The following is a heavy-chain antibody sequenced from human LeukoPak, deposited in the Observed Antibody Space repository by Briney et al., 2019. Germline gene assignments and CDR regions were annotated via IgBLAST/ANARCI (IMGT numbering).Heavy chain of an antibody. CDR3: ARAGLQKGLDPFDY. J-gene: IGHJ4*02. D-gene: IGHD4-11*01. V-gene: IGHV4-34*01. Sequence: PSETLSLTCAVYGGSFSGYYWSWIRQPPGKGLEWIGEINHSGSTNYNPSLKSRVTISVDTSKNQFSLKLSSVTAADTAVYYCARAGLQKGLDPFDYWGQGTLATVSS. CDR1: GGSFSGYY. CDR2: INHSGST.